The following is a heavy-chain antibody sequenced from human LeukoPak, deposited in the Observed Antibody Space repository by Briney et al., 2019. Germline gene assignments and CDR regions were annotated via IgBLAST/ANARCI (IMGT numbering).Heavy chain of an antibody. V-gene: IGHV5-51*01. CDR1: GYSFTSYW. Sequence: GESLKISCKGSGYSFTSYWIGWVRQMPGKGLEWMGIIYLGDSDTRYSPSFQGQVTISADKSISTAYLQWSSLKASDTAMYYCARVNLKYYYGSGRLIEYYYYYMDVWGKGTTVTVSS. CDR2: IYLGDSDT. CDR3: ARVNLKYYYGSGRLIEYYYYYMDV. J-gene: IGHJ6*03. D-gene: IGHD3-10*01.